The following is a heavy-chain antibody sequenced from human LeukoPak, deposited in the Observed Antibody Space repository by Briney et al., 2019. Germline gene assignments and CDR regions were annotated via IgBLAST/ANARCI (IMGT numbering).Heavy chain of an antibody. CDR3: ARCIVVIPVVRGGGYYGMDV. J-gene: IGHJ6*02. CDR2: ISPDGSSE. CDR1: GFTFSSYA. V-gene: IGHV3-30*04. D-gene: IGHD2-2*01. Sequence: GGSLRLSCAASGFTFSSYAMSRVRQAPGKGLEWVAVISPDGSSENYADSVRGRFTISRDNAKKTLYLQLNSLRPEDTAVYYCARCIVVIPVVRGGGYYGMDVWGQGTTVTVSS.